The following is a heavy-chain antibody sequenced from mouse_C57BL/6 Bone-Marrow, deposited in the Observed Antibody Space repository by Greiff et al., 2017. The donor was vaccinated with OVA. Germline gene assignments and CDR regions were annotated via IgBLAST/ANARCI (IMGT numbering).Heavy chain of an antibody. J-gene: IGHJ2*01. CDR1: GYTFTGYW. D-gene: IGHD2-5*01. CDR3: ARCDYSNPGY. V-gene: IGHV1-9*01. CDR2: IYPGSGST. Sequence: QVQLKQSGAELMKPGASVKLSCKATGYTFTGYWIEWVKQRPGHGLEWIGDIYPGSGSTNYNEKFKSKATLTVDTSSSTAYMQLSSLTSEDSAVYYCARCDYSNPGYWGQGTTLTVSS.